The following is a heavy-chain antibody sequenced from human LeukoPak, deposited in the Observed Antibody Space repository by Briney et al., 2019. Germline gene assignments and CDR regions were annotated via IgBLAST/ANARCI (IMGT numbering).Heavy chain of an antibody. V-gene: IGHV4-34*01. D-gene: IGHD2-15*01. CDR3: ARVAAKTVEY. CDR1: GGSFSGYY. CDR2: INHSGST. Sequence: SETLSLTCAVYGGSFSGYYWSWIRQPPGKGLEWIGEINHSGSTNYNPSLKSRVTISVDTSKNQFSLKLSSVTAADTAVYYCARVAAKTVEYCGPGNLVTVSS. J-gene: IGHJ4*02.